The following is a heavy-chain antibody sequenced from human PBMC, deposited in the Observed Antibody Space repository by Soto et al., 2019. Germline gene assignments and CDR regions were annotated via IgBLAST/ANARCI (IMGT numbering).Heavy chain of an antibody. CDR1: GGSITSYY. Sequence: SSETLSLPCTVSGGSITSYYCSWFRQPRGQGLEWIGYMGYNGFTRYNPSLRNRVAISLDTAKNQFSLNLSSVTAADTALYYCARQGFGELHGLVDVWGQGITVTVSS. CDR2: MGYNGFT. J-gene: IGHJ6*02. V-gene: IGHV4-59*08. D-gene: IGHD3-10*01. CDR3: ARQGFGELHGLVDV.